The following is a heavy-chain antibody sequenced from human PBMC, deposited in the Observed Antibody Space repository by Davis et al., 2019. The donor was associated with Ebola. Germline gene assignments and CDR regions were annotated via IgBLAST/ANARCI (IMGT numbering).Heavy chain of an antibody. D-gene: IGHD6-13*01. J-gene: IGHJ4*02. V-gene: IGHV1-46*01. CDR1: GYTFTSYY. Sequence: ASVKVSCKASGYTFTSYYMHWVRQAPGQGLEWMGIINPSGGSTSYAQKFQGRVTITADKSTSTAYMELSSLRSEDTAVYYCARDVGAAAGGDGDDYWGQGTLVTVSS. CDR2: INPSGGST. CDR3: ARDVGAAAGGDGDDY.